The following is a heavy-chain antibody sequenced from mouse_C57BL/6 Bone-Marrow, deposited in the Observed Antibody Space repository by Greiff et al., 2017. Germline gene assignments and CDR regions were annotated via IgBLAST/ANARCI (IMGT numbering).Heavy chain of an antibody. J-gene: IGHJ1*03. D-gene: IGHD2-1*01. CDR3: ARVGGNYGYFDV. CDR2: IHPNSGST. CDR1: GYPFTSYW. Sequence: QVQLQQPGAELVKPGASVKLSCKASGYPFTSYWMHWVKQRPGQGLEWIGMIHPNSGSTNYNEKFKSKATLTVDKSSSTAYMQLSSLTSEDSAVYYWARVGGNYGYFDVWGTGTTVTVSS. V-gene: IGHV1-64*01.